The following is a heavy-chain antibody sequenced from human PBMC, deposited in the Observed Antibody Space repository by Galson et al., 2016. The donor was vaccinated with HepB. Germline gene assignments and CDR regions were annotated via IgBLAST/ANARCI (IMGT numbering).Heavy chain of an antibody. CDR1: GYTFTDYY. V-gene: IGHV1-2*02. D-gene: IGHD4-11*01. Sequence: SVKVSCKASGYTFTDYYMHWVRQAPGQGLEYMGWINPNSGGTYYAQTFRGRVTMTRDTSIRTAYMELSSLGSADTAVYYCARDRDYNKYVALDFWGQGTKVTVSS. CDR2: INPNSGGT. J-gene: IGHJ3*01. CDR3: ARDRDYNKYVALDF.